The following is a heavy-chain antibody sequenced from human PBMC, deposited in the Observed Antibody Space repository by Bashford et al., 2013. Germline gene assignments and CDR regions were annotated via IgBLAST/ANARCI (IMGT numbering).Heavy chain of an antibody. D-gene: IGHD3-3*01. CDR1: GGSISSGGYY. CDR2: IYYSGST. V-gene: IGHV4-31*03. J-gene: IGHJ5*02. CDR3: ARVNLGDDFWSGYNNWFDP. Sequence: SETLSLTCTVSGGSISSGGYYWSWIRQHPGKGLEWIGYIYYSGSTYYNPSLKSRVTISVDTSKNQFSLKLSSVTAADTAVYYCARVNLGDDFWSGYNNWFDPWGQGTLVTVSS.